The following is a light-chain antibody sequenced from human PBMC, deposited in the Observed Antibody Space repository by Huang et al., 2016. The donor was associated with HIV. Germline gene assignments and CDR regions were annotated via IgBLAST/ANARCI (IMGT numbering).Light chain of an antibody. J-gene: IGKJ1*01. CDR2: SAS. Sequence: DIQMSQSPSSLSASVGDTITITCRASQSIGNYLNWYQQKPGKAPNLLIYSASSLQSGVPSRFSGLGSGTDFTLTVSSLQPEDFATYYCQQSYSTPWTFGQGTKVDIK. V-gene: IGKV1-39*01. CDR3: QQSYSTPWT. CDR1: QSIGNY.